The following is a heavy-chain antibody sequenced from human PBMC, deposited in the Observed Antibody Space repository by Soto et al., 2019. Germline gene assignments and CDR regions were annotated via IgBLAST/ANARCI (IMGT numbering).Heavy chain of an antibody. J-gene: IGHJ4*02. CDR3: AKDLSWGQSDY. CDR2: ISTSGDYT. V-gene: IGHV3-21*01. Sequence: PGGSLRLSCAASGFTVSSNYMNWVRQAPGKGLEWVSGISTSGDYTYYADSVKGRFTVSRDNARNTLFLQMNGLRAEDTALYYCAKDLSWGQSDYWGQGTLVTVSS. CDR1: GFTVSSNY. D-gene: IGHD3-16*01.